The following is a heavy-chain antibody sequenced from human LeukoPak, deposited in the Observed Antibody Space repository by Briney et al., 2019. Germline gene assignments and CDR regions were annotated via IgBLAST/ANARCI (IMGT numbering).Heavy chain of an antibody. J-gene: IGHJ4*02. D-gene: IGHD5-18*01. CDR1: GYSISSGYY. CDR2: IYHSGST. V-gene: IGHV4-38-2*02. CDR3: ARLVDTAMVADY. Sequence: SETLSLTCTVSGYSISSGYYWGWIRQPPGKGLEWIGSIYHSGSTYYNPSLKSRVTISVDTSKNQFSLKLSSVTAADTAVYYCARLVDTAMVADYWGQGTLVTVSS.